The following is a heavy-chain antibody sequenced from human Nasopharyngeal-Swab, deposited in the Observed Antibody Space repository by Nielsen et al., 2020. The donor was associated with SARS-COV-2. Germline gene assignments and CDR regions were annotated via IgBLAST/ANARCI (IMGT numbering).Heavy chain of an antibody. Sequence: ASVKVSCKASGYTFTGHYMHWVRQAPGQGLEWMGRINPNSGGTNYAQKFQGRVTMTRDTSISTAYMELSRLRSDDTAVYYCARRYYYYYYGMDVWGQGTTVTVSS. CDR3: ARRYYYYYYGMDV. V-gene: IGHV1-2*06. J-gene: IGHJ6*02. CDR2: INPNSGGT. CDR1: GYTFTGHY.